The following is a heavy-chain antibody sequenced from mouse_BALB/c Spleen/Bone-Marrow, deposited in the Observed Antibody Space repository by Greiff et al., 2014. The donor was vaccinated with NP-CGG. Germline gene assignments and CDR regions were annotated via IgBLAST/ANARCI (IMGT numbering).Heavy chain of an antibody. Sequence: QVQLQQSNPELVKPGASVKMSCKASGYTFTDYVISWVKQRTGQGLEWIGEIYPGSGSTYYNEKFKGKATLTADKSSNTAYMQLSSLTSEDSAVYFCDYYGSSYFDYWGQGTTLTVSS. CDR1: GYTFTDYV. J-gene: IGHJ2*01. V-gene: IGHV1-81*01. CDR2: IYPGSGST. D-gene: IGHD1-1*01. CDR3: DYYGSSYFDY.